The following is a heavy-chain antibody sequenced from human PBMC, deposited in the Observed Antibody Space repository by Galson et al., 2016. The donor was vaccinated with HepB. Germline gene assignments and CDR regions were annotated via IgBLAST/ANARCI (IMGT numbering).Heavy chain of an antibody. V-gene: IGHV3-21*01. Sequence: SLRLSCAASGFIFSDYTMNWVRRAPGKGLEWVASLSGTSIYIYYADSVMGRFTISRDNAENSLYLQMNSLRAEDTAVYYCANGDYKIPVHNWGQGTLVTVSS. CDR1: GFIFSDYT. CDR2: LSGTSIYI. D-gene: IGHD4-17*01. CDR3: ANGDYKIPVHN. J-gene: IGHJ4*02.